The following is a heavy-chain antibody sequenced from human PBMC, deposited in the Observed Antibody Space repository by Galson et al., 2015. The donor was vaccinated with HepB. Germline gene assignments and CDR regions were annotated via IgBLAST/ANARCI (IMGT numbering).Heavy chain of an antibody. J-gene: IGHJ6*02. CDR1: GYTLSQLP. Sequence: SVKVSCKVSGYTLSQLPMHWVRQAPGKGLEWMGSFRPEHGDTIYEQKLQARITMTEDTSIDTAYMELSGLTSEDTAVYYCATDTVRPVAGRHFYYYYGMDVWGQGTTVTVSS. D-gene: IGHD6-19*01. CDR2: FRPEHGDT. CDR3: ATDTVRPVAGRHFYYYYGMDV. V-gene: IGHV1-24*01.